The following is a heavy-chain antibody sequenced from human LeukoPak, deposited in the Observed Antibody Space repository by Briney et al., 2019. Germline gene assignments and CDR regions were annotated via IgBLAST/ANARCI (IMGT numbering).Heavy chain of an antibody. CDR1: GFTFSSYE. D-gene: IGHD2-2*01. V-gene: IGHV3-21*05. CDR3: ARHRFVTAPYCSSTSCYGGGFDP. CDR2: ISSSSSYI. J-gene: IGHJ5*02. Sequence: SGGSLRLSCAASGFTFSSYEMNWVRQAPGKGLEWVSYISSSSSYIYYADSVKGRFTISRDNAKNSLYLQMNSLRAEDTAVYYCARHRFVTAPYCSSTSCYGGGFDPWGQGTLVTVSS.